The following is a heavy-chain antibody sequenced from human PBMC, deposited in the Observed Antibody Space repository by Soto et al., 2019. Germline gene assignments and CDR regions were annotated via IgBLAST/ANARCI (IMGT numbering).Heavy chain of an antibody. J-gene: IGHJ4*02. CDR1: GFAFSSYA. V-gene: IGHV3-30-3*01. Sequence: QVQLVESGGGVVQPGRSLRLSCAASGFAFSSYAMHWVLQAPGKGLEWVAVISYDGSNKYYADSVKGRFTISRDNSKNTLYLQMNSLRAEDTAVYYCARDLSGSGDWGQGTLVTVSS. CDR2: ISYDGSNK. D-gene: IGHD3-10*01. CDR3: ARDLSGSGD.